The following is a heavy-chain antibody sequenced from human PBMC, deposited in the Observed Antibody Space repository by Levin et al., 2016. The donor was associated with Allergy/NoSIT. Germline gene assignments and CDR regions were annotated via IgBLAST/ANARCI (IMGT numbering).Heavy chain of an antibody. J-gene: IGHJ4*02. CDR3: ARGHSGYNSVIVVGY. V-gene: IGHV4-39*01. CDR2: ISYSGSS. CDR1: GGSIARSNYY. Sequence: SETLSLTCSVSGGSIARSNYYWGWIRQSPGKGLEWIGSISYSGSSNYNPSLKSRVTISVDASKNQFSLKLSSVTAADTAVYYCARGHSGYNSVIVVGYWGQGTPVTVSS. D-gene: IGHD5-12*01.